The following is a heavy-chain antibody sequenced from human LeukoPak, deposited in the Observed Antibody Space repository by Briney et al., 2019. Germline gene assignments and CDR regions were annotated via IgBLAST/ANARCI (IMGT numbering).Heavy chain of an antibody. CDR1: GGSFSGYY. Sequence: SETLSLTCAVYGGSFSGYYWSWIRQPPGKGLEWIGEINHSGSTNYNPSLKSRVTISVDTSKNQFSLKLGSVTAADTAVYYCARGRFRSGSYQKYYFDYWGQGTLVTVSS. D-gene: IGHD1-26*01. V-gene: IGHV4-34*01. CDR3: ARGRFRSGSYQKYYFDY. CDR2: INHSGST. J-gene: IGHJ4*02.